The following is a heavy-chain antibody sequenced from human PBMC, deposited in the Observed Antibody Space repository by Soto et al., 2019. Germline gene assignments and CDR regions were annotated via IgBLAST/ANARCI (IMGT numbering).Heavy chain of an antibody. V-gene: IGHV1-18*01. J-gene: IGHJ6*02. CDR1: GYTFSNYG. Sequence: QVQLVQSGAEVRKPGASVKVSCKASGYTFSNYGLSWVRQAPGQGLEWMGWISDYNGNTHYAQKFQGRLIMTTDTATGTXXXEXXSLTSDDTAVYFCAREGFYSGSGTYSPPRYYGMDVWGQGTTVTVSS. CDR3: AREGFYSGSGTYSPPRYYGMDV. D-gene: IGHD3-10*01. CDR2: ISDYNGNT.